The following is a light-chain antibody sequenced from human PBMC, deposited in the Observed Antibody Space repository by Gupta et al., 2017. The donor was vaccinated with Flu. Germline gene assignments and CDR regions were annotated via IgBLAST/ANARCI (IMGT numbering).Light chain of an antibody. CDR1: QGIRSD. Sequence: PASLSASVGDRVTITCRASQGIRSDLAWYQQKPGEAPALLIYVASNLVSGVPSRFSGGGSGTDFTLMIANLHPEDLATYYCLQSNSYPYSFGQGTKLQI. CDR3: LQSNSYPYS. J-gene: IGKJ2*03. V-gene: IGKV1-6*01. CDR2: VAS.